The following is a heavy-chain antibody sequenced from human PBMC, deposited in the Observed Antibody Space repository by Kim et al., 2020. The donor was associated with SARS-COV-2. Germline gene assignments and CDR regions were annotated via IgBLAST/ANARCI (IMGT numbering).Heavy chain of an antibody. D-gene: IGHD4-17*01. J-gene: IGHJ4*02. V-gene: IGHV1-18*04. CDR3: ARGAYGDVSFDY. Sequence: ASVKVSCKACGYMFTSYGFSWVRQAPGQGLKWLGWISARDGNTKYGQKVQGRVIMTTDTSTNTAYMELWSLRSDDTAMYYCARGAYGDVSFDYWGQGTLV. CDR1: GYMFTSYG. CDR2: ISARDGNT.